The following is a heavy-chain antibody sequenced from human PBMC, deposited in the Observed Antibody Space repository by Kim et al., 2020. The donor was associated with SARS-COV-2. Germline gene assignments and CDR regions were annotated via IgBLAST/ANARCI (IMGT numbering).Heavy chain of an antibody. CDR2: ISYDGSNK. J-gene: IGHJ2*01. CDR3: ARGEDVDGDWYFDL. D-gene: IGHD4-17*01. CDR1: GFTFSSYA. Sequence: GGSLRLSCAASGFTFSSYAMHWVRQAPGKGLEWVAVISYDGSNKYYADSVKGRFTISRDNSKNTLYLQMNSLRAEDTAVYYCARGEDVDGDWYFDLWGRG. V-gene: IGHV3-30*04.